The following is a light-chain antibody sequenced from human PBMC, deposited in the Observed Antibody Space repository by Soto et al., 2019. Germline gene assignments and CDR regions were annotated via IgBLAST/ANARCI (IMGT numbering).Light chain of an antibody. Sequence: EVVMTQSPATLSVSPGERATLSWRASQSVSSNLAWYQQKPGQAPRLLFYGASTRATGIPARFSGSGSGTEFTLTISSLQSEDFAVYYCQQYNNWPLTFGGGTKVDIK. V-gene: IGKV3-15*01. J-gene: IGKJ4*01. CDR1: QSVSSN. CDR3: QQYNNWPLT. CDR2: GAS.